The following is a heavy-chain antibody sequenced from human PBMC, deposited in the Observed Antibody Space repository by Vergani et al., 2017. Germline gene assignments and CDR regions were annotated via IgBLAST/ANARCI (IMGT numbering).Heavy chain of an antibody. J-gene: IGHJ3*02. V-gene: IGHV3-48*03. CDR1: GFTFSSYE. Sequence: EVQLVESGGGLVQPGGSLRLSCAASGFTFSSYEMNWVRQAPGKGLEWVSYISSSGSTIYYADSVKGRFTISRDNDKNSLYLQMNSLRAEDTAVYYCARQVGPRTVTRRRGAFDIWGQGTMVTVSS. D-gene: IGHD4-17*01. CDR3: ARQVGPRTVTRRRGAFDI. CDR2: ISSSGSTI.